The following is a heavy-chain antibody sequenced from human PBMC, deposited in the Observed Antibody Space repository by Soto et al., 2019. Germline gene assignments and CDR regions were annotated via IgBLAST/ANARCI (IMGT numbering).Heavy chain of an antibody. CDR2: ISYDGSHR. CDR3: TKEGRGYGGFAPNSCVEN. CDR1: GFSFDAYG. V-gene: IGHV3-30*18. J-gene: IGHJ4*02. Sequence: QVQLVESAGGVVQPGTSLRLSCSASGFSFDAYGMHWVRQTPGKGLEWVAVISYDGSHRTYGDSVKGRFTISRDNSKNTVHLLMNSLRAEDTALYYCTKEGRGYGGFAPNSCVENWGQGTQVTVSS. D-gene: IGHD5-12*01.